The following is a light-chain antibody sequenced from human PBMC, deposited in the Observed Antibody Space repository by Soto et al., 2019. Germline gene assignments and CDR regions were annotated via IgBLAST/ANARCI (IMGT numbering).Light chain of an antibody. V-gene: IGKV1-8*01. J-gene: IGKJ1*01. CDR2: AAS. Sequence: AIRMTQSPSSFSASTGDRVTITCRASQGISSYLAWYQQKPGKAPKLLIYAASTLQSEVPSRFSGSGSGTDFTLTISCLQSEDFATYYCQQYYSYPRTSGQGTKVEIK. CDR3: QQYYSYPRT. CDR1: QGISSY.